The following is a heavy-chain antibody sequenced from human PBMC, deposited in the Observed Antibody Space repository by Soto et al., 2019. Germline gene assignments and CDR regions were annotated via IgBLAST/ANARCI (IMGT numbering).Heavy chain of an antibody. CDR1: GYTFTGYY. CDR3: ARAAYDFWSGYQLDY. Sequence: GASVKVSCKASGYTFTGYYMHWVRQAPGQWLEWMGWIIPNSGGTNYAQKFQGWVTMTRDTSISTAYMELSRLRSDDTSVYYCARAAYDFWSGYQLDYWGQGTLVTVSS. CDR2: IIPNSGGT. V-gene: IGHV1-2*04. J-gene: IGHJ4*02. D-gene: IGHD3-3*01.